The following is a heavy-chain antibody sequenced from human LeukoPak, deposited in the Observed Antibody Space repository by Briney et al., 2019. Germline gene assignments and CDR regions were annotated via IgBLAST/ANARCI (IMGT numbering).Heavy chain of an antibody. D-gene: IGHD3-10*01. CDR2: INPNSGGT. CDR3: ARPGPPGITMVRGAFDY. J-gene: IGHJ4*02. CDR1: GYTFTGYY. V-gene: IGHV1-2*02. Sequence: GASVKVSCKASGYTFTGYYMHWVRLAPGQGLEWMGWINPNSGGTNYAQKFQGRVTMTRDTSISTAYMELSRLRSDDTAVYYCARPGPPGITMVRGAFDYWGQGTLVTVSS.